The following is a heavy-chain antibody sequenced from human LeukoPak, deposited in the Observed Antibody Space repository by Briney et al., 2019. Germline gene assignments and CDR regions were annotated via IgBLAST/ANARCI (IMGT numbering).Heavy chain of an antibody. CDR1: GFTFSSYG. Sequence: GGSLRLSCAASGFTFSSYGMHWVRQAPGKGLEWVAVIWYDGSNKYYADSVKGRFTISRDNSKNTLYLQMNSLRAEDTAVYYCARDSGGDYDSAYYGMDVWGQGTTVTVSS. D-gene: IGHD4-17*01. J-gene: IGHJ6*02. CDR2: IWYDGSNK. CDR3: ARDSGGDYDSAYYGMDV. V-gene: IGHV3-33*01.